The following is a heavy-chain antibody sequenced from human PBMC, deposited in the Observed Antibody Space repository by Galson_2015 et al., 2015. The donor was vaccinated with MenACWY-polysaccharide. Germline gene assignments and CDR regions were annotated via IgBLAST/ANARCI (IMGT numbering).Heavy chain of an antibody. V-gene: IGHV3-23*01. CDR3: AKGYYCSSTSCNSLWFHNFDL. CDR1: GFTFETYA. D-gene: IGHD2-2*02. J-gene: IGHJ3*01. CDR2: ISGSGDET. Sequence: SLRLSCAASGFTFETYAMNWVRQAPGKGLEWVSIISGSGDETYYADSVRGRFTSSRDNSKNTVYLQMNSLSTEDTALYYCAKGYYCSSTSCNSLWFHNFDLWGQGTVVPVSS.